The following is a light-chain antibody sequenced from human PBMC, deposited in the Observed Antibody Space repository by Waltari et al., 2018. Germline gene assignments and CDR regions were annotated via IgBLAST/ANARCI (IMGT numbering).Light chain of an antibody. CDR2: DVN. CDR3: CSYAGAYRV. J-gene: IGLJ1*01. Sequence: QSALTQPRSMSGSPGQSVTISCTGTKSDVGGYNYVSWYQHHPGKAPKFIIYDVNKRPSGVPDRFSGAKSGNTASLTISGLQADDEADYFCCSYAGAYRVFGTGTKVTVL. V-gene: IGLV2-11*01. CDR1: KSDVGGYNY.